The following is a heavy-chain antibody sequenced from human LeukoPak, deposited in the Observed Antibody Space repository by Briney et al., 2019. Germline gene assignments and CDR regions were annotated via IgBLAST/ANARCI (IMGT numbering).Heavy chain of an antibody. CDR3: ATYIAAAGSVDY. Sequence: SETLSLTCAVYGGSFSGYYWSWIRQPPGNGLEWMGEINHSGSTNYNPSLKSRVTISVDTSKNQFSLKLSSVTAADTAVYYCATYIAAAGSVDYWGQGTLVTVSS. V-gene: IGHV4-34*01. CDR1: GGSFSGYY. J-gene: IGHJ4*02. D-gene: IGHD6-13*01. CDR2: INHSGST.